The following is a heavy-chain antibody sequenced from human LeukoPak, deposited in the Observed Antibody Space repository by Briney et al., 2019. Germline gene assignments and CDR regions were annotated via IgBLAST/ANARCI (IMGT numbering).Heavy chain of an antibody. CDR2: ISGGGGST. CDR3: ARDQGYDYVWGSNRYAY. Sequence: GGSLRLSCAASGFTVSSNYMSWVRQAPGKGLEWVSAISGGGGSTYYADFVKGRFTISRDNSKNTLSLQMKSLRVEDTAVYYCARDQGYDYVWGSNRYAYWGQGTLVTVSS. V-gene: IGHV3-23*01. CDR1: GFTVSSNY. D-gene: IGHD3-16*02. J-gene: IGHJ4*02.